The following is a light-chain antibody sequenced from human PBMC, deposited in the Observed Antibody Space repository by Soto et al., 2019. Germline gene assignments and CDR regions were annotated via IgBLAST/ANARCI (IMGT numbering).Light chain of an antibody. CDR2: GAS. V-gene: IGKV3-20*01. Sequence: EIVLTQSPGTLSLSPGERATLSCRASQSVSSSYLAWYQQKPGQAPRLLIYGASSRATGIPDRFSGSGSGTDFTLTISRLEPEYFAEYYCQQYGSSWTFGQGTKVEIK. J-gene: IGKJ1*01. CDR3: QQYGSSWT. CDR1: QSVSSSY.